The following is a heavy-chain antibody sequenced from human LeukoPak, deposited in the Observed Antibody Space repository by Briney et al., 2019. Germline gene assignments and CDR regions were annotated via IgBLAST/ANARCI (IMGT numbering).Heavy chain of an antibody. CDR1: GFNFNIYS. CDR2: ITSSSSTT. V-gene: IGHV3-48*04. D-gene: IGHD6-25*01. J-gene: IGHJ5*02. Sequence: PGGSLRLSCTASGFNFNIYSMNWVRQAPGKGLEWLSYITSSSSTTYYAVSVEGRFTISRDNAKNSVYLQMNSLRPEDTAVYYCARGIATAATSWGNWFDPWGQGTLVAVSS. CDR3: ARGIATAATSWGNWFDP.